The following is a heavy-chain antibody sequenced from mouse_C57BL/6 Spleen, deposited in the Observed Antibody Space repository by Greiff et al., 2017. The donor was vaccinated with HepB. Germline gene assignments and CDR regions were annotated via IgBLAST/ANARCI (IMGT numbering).Heavy chain of an antibody. D-gene: IGHD2-2*01. CDR2: IYPSDSET. V-gene: IGHV1-61*01. Sequence: VQLQQSGAELVRPGSSVKLSCKASGYTFTSYWMDWVKQRPGQGLEWIGNIYPSDSETHYNQKFKDKATLTVDKSSSTAYMQLSSLTSEDSAVYYCARGKVTHYYAMDYWGQGTSVTVSS. CDR1: GYTFTSYW. CDR3: ARGKVTHYYAMDY. J-gene: IGHJ4*01.